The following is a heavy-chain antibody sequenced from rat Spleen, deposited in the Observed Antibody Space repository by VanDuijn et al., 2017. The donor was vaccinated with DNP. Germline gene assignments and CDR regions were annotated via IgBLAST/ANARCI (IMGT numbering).Heavy chain of an antibody. Sequence: EVQLVESDGGLVQPGRSLKLSCAASGFTFSDYYMAWVRQAPTKGLEWVATISYDGLTTYYRDSVRGRFTISRDNAKSTLYLQMASLKSEDTATYYCARIDGGFAYWGQGTLVTVS. CDR1: GFTFSDYY. V-gene: IGHV5-29*01. J-gene: IGHJ3*01. D-gene: IGHD4-1*01. CDR2: ISYDGLTT. CDR3: ARIDGGFAY.